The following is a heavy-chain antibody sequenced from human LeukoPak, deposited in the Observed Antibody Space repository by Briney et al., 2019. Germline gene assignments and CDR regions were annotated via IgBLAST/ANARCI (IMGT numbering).Heavy chain of an antibody. D-gene: IGHD3-10*01. J-gene: IGHJ4*02. CDR1: GYTFTGYY. CDR3: ARGSESLWFGEFKNDY. CDR2: INPNSGGT. Sequence: EASVKVSCKASGYTFTGYYMHWVRQAPGQGLEWMGRINPNSGGTNYAQKFQGRVTMTRDTSISTAYMELSRLRSDDTAVYYCARGSESLWFGEFKNDYWGQGTLVTVSS. V-gene: IGHV1-2*06.